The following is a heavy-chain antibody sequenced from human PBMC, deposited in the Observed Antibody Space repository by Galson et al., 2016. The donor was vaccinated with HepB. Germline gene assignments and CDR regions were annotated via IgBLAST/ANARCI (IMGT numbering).Heavy chain of an antibody. CDR3: ARARIAALGTGAFDM. J-gene: IGHJ3*02. V-gene: IGHV3-33*01. CDR1: GFTFSSYG. D-gene: IGHD6-13*01. Sequence: SLRLSCAASGFTFSSYGMHWVRQAPGKGLEWVAVIWSDGSNTYYADSVKGRFTISRDNSKNTLYLQMNSLRAEDTAVYYCARARIAALGTGAFDMWGQGTMVTVSA. CDR2: IWSDGSNT.